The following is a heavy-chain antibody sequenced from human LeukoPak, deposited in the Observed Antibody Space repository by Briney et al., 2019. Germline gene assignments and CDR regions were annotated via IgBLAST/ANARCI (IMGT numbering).Heavy chain of an antibody. V-gene: IGHV4-34*01. CDR3: ASLTPLIYAH. Sequence: SETLSLTCAVYGGSFSGYYWSWIRQPPGKGLEWIGEINHSGSTNYNPSLKSRVTISVDTSKNQFSLKLSSVTAADTAVYYCASLTPLIYAHWGQGTLATVSS. J-gene: IGHJ4*02. D-gene: IGHD5/OR15-5a*01. CDR1: GGSFSGYY. CDR2: INHSGST.